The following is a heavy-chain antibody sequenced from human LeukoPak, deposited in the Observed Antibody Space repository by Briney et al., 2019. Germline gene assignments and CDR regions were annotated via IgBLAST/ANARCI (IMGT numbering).Heavy chain of an antibody. CDR2: IYYSGST. CDR3: ARVPTVTFFDY. Sequence: SETLSLTCSVSGGSISSSSYYWGSIRQPPGKGLQWIGSIYYSGSTYYNPSLKSRVTISVDTSKNQFSLKLSSVTAADTAVYYCARVPTVTFFDYWGQGTLVTVSS. D-gene: IGHD4-17*01. J-gene: IGHJ4*02. V-gene: IGHV4-39*07. CDR1: GGSISSSSYY.